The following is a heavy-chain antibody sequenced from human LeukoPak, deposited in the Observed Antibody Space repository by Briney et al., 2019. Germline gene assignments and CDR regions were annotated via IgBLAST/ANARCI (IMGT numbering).Heavy chain of an antibody. CDR1: GGSISSGGYY. J-gene: IGHJ3*02. CDR2: IYYSGST. D-gene: IGHD3-3*01. CDR3: ARVRFLEWLFESDASDI. V-gene: IGHV4-31*03. Sequence: PSQTLSLTCTVSGGSISSGGYYWSWIRQHPGKGLEWIGYIYYSGSTYYNPSLKSRVTISVDTSKNQFSLKLSSVTAADTAVYYCARVRFLEWLFESDASDIWGQGTMVTVSS.